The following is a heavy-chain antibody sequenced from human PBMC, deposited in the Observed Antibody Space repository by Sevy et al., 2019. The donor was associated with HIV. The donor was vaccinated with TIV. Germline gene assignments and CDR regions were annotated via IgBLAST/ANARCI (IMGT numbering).Heavy chain of an antibody. CDR1: GYSFTSYW. CDR2: IYPGDSDT. D-gene: IGHD6-13*01. J-gene: IGHJ3*02. CDR3: ARRGSSWYDAFDI. Sequence: GESLKISCKGSGYSFTSYWIGWVRQMPGKGLEWMGIIYPGDSDTRYSPSFQGQVTISADKSISTAYLQWSSLKASDTARYYCARRGSSWYDAFDIWGQGTMVTVSS. V-gene: IGHV5-51*01.